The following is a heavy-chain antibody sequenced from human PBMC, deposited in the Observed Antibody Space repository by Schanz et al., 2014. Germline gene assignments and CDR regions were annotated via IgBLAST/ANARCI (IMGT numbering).Heavy chain of an antibody. V-gene: IGHV3-66*01. J-gene: IGHJ6*02. Sequence: VQLVESGGALVQPGGSLRLSCSASGFTFSDHWMSWVRQPPGKGLEWVSVIYSGDNTYYADSVKGRFTISRDNSKNTVYLQMNSLRAEDTAVYFCASLIGTTSAHFYGMDVWGQGTTVTVSS. CDR3: ASLIGTTSAHFYGMDV. CDR1: GFTFSDHW. D-gene: IGHD1-7*01. CDR2: IYSGDNT.